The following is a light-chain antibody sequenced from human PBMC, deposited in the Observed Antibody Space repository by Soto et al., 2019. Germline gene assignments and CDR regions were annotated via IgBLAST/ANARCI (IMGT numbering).Light chain of an antibody. V-gene: IGKV3-15*01. J-gene: IGKJ1*01. CDR2: GAS. CDR3: QQYNNWPRT. Sequence: EIVMTQYPDILSVSPGERATLSCRANQSISSNLAWYQQKPGQAPRLLIYGASTRATGIPARFSGSGSGTEFTLTISSLQSEDFAVYYCQQYNNWPRTFGQGTKVDI. CDR1: QSISSN.